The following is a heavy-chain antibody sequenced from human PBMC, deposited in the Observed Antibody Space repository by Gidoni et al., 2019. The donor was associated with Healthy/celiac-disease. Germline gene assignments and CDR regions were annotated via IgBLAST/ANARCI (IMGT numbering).Heavy chain of an antibody. Sequence: EVQLVQSGAEVKKPGESLKITCKGSGYSFTSYWIGWVRQMPGKGLEWRGIIYPGDSDTRYSPSFQGQVTISADKSISTAYLQWSSLKASDTAMYYCAIIMGAIFSSYYYGMDVWGQGTTVTVSS. D-gene: IGHD3-3*01. CDR3: AIIMGAIFSSYYYGMDV. J-gene: IGHJ6*02. V-gene: IGHV5-51*01. CDR1: GYSFTSYW. CDR2: IYPGDSDT.